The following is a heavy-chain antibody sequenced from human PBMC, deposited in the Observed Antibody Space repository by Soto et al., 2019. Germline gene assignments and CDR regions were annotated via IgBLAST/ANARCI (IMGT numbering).Heavy chain of an antibody. D-gene: IGHD3-16*02. CDR2: IFYSGST. Sequence: QVQLQESGPGLVKPSETLSLTCTVSGGSISSYYWSWIRQPPGKGLEWIGYIFYSGSTNYNPSLRSRVTISVDTSKNQLSLKLSSVAAADTALYYCARLYGLDAFDFWGQGTMVTVSS. V-gene: IGHV4-59*08. J-gene: IGHJ3*01. CDR3: ARLYGLDAFDF. CDR1: GGSISSYY.